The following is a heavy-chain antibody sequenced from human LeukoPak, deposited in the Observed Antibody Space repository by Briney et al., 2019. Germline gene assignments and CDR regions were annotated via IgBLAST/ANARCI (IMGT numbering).Heavy chain of an antibody. CDR2: LYYSGST. CDR1: GGSISSSSHY. V-gene: IGHV4-39*01. J-gene: IGHJ5*02. D-gene: IGHD3-10*01. Sequence: SETLSLTCTVSGGSISSSSHYWGWIRQPPGKGPEWIGSLYYSGSTYYNPSLKSRVTISVDTSKNQFSLKLSSVTATDTAVYYCARGDMMLRGVIDEIDPWGQGTLVTVSS. CDR3: ARGDMMLRGVIDEIDP.